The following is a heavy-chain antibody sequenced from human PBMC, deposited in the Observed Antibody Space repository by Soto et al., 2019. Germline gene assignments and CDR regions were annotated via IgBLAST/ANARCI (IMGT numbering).Heavy chain of an antibody. CDR3: ARGKTNYFFDL. D-gene: IGHD3-10*01. CDR1: GGSISRGDFS. V-gene: IGHV4-30-2*01. CDR2: IYRSGST. Sequence: QLQLQESGSGLVKPSQTLSLTCVVSGGSISRGDFSWTWIRQPPGKGLEWVGYIYRSGSTYYNPSLKSPVIISLDKSKNPFYLNLTSVPAADTAVYYCARGKTNYFFDLWGQGHLVTVSS. J-gene: IGHJ4*02.